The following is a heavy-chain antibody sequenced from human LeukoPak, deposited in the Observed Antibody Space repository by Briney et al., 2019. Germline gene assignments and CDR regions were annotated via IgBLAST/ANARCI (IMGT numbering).Heavy chain of an antibody. J-gene: IGHJ4*02. CDR3: ASRGVAARKDFDY. CDR2: IIPIFGTA. D-gene: IGHD2-15*01. CDR1: GGTFSSYA. Sequence: GASVKVSCKASGGTFSSYAISWVRQAPGQGLEWMGRIIPIFGTANYAQKFQGRVTITTDESTSTAYMELSSLRSEGTAVYYCASRGVAARKDFDYWGQGTLVTVSS. V-gene: IGHV1-69*05.